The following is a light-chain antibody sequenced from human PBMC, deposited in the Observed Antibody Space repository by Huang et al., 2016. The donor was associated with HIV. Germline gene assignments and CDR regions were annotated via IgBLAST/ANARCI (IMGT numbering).Light chain of an antibody. CDR2: DAS. J-gene: IGKJ1*01. Sequence: DIVLTQSPVTLSSSPGERVTLSCRASHSVSSYLACYQQKLGQAPRLLIYDASKRATGVPARFSGSGSGTDFTLTISSLEPEDFAVYYCQQRSKWRTFGQGTRVEIK. V-gene: IGKV3-11*01. CDR3: QQRSKWRT. CDR1: HSVSSY.